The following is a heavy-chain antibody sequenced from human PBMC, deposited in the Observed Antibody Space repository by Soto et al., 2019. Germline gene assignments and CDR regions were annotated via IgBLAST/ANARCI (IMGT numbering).Heavy chain of an antibody. D-gene: IGHD3-3*01. J-gene: IGHJ5*02. Sequence: TSETLSLTCTVSGGSISSYYWSWIRQPPGKGLEWIGYIYYSGSTNYNPSLKSRVTISVDTSKNQFSLKLSSVTAADTAVYYCATHTRIYDFSSDNFFDPWGQGTLVTVFS. V-gene: IGHV4-59*01. CDR2: IYYSGST. CDR1: GGSISSYY. CDR3: ATHTRIYDFSSDNFFDP.